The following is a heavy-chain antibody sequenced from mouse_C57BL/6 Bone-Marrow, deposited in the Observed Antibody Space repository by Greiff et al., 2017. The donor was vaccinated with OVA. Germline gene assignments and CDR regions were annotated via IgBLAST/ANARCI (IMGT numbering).Heavy chain of an antibody. Sequence: EVKLVESEGGSVQPGSSMKLSCTASGFTFSDYYMAWVRQVPEKGLEWVANINYDGSSTYYLDSLKSRFIISRDNAKNILYLQMSSLKSEDTATYYCARDLWYFDVWGTGTTVTVSS. CDR3: ARDLWYFDV. CDR1: GFTFSDYY. J-gene: IGHJ1*03. CDR2: INYDGSST. V-gene: IGHV5-16*01.